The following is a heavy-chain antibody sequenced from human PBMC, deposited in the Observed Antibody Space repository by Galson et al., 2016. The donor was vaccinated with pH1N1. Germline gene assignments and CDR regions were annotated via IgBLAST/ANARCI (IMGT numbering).Heavy chain of an antibody. CDR1: GFTFSNFA. J-gene: IGHJ4*02. Sequence: SLRLSCAASGFTFSNFAMSWVRQAPGKGLEWVSAISGSGESTYYADSVKGRFTISRDNPKNTLYLQLNSLRAGDSAVYYCLKYDSSGFYYGRLVDWGQGTLLTVSS. V-gene: IGHV3-23*01. CDR3: LKYDSSGFYYGRLVD. D-gene: IGHD3-22*01. CDR2: ISGSGEST.